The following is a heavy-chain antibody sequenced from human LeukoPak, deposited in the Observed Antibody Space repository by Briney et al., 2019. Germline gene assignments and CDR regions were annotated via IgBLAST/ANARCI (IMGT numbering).Heavy chain of an antibody. CDR1: GYTFTSYD. D-gene: IGHD3-10*01. J-gene: IGHJ4*02. CDR3: ARRSAGSSGSSFDY. Sequence: ASVKVSCKASGYTFTSYDINWVRQATGQGLEWMGWMNPNSGNTGYAQKFQGRVTITRNTSISTAYMELSSLRSEDTAVDYCARRSAGSSGSSFDYWGQGTLVTVSS. CDR2: MNPNSGNT. V-gene: IGHV1-8*03.